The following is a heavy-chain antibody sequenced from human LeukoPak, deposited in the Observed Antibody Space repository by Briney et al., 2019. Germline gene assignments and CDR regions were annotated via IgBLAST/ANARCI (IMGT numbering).Heavy chain of an antibody. J-gene: IGHJ3*01. CDR1: GFIFSDYS. Sequence: GGSLRLSCVASGFIFSDYSMDWVRQAPGKGLEWVSSISSSSAYIFYSDSVKGRFTISRDNAQSSLYLQMNSLRAEDTAVYYCARQAVARPFDLWGQGTMVTVSS. CDR3: ARQAVARPFDL. CDR2: ISSSSAYI. V-gene: IGHV3-21*06.